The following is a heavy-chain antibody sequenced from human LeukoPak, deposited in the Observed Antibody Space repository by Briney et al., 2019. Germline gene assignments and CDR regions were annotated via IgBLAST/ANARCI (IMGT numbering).Heavy chain of an antibody. D-gene: IGHD6-19*01. CDR3: ARDSSGWSYH. CDR1: GYTFSGYY. V-gene: IGHV1-2*02. CDR2: INPNSGGT. Sequence: GASVEVSCKASGYTFSGYYMHWVRQAPGQGLEWMGWINPNSGGTNFAQKLQGRVTMTRDTSISTVYMELSRLRSDDTAVYYCARDSSGWSYHWGQGTLVTVSS. J-gene: IGHJ5*02.